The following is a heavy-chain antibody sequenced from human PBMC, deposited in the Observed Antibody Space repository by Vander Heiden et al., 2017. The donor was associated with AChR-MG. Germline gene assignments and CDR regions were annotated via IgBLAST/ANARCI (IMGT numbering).Heavy chain of an antibody. CDR2: IYTSGST. CDR3: ARADRRDGYNYGVSSFDY. Sequence: QVQLQESGPGLVKPSETLSLTCTVPGGSLSSYYWSWIRQPAGKGLEWIGRIYTSGSTNYNPSLKSRVTMSVDTSKNQFSLKLSSVTAADTAVYYCARADRRDGYNYGVSSFDYWGQGTLVTVSS. CDR1: GGSLSSYY. J-gene: IGHJ4*02. D-gene: IGHD5-12*01. V-gene: IGHV4-4*07.